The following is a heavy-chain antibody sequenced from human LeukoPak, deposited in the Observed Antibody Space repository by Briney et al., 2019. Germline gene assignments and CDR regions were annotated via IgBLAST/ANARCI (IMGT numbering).Heavy chain of an antibody. J-gene: IGHJ4*02. D-gene: IGHD2-21*02. Sequence: SVKVSCKASGGTFSSYAISWVRQAPGQGLEWMGGIIPIFGTANYAQKFQGRVTITADESTSTAYMELSSLRSEDTAVYYCAREGFGVVTASDFDYWGQGTLVTVSS. V-gene: IGHV1-69*13. CDR2: IIPIFGTA. CDR1: GGTFSSYA. CDR3: AREGFGVVTASDFDY.